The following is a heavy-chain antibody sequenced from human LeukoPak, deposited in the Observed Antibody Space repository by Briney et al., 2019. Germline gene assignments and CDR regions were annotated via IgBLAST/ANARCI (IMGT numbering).Heavy chain of an antibody. Sequence: SETLSLTCTVSGGSISRYWWGWIRQPAGKGLEWIGHIYSSGFTNYNPSLKSRVTMSVDTSKNQFSLYLSSVTAADTAVYYCARGGSSGRTGDYWGQGTLVTVTS. CDR2: IYSSGFT. D-gene: IGHD1-1*01. CDR3: ARGGSSGRTGDY. J-gene: IGHJ4*02. V-gene: IGHV4-4*07. CDR1: GGSISRYW.